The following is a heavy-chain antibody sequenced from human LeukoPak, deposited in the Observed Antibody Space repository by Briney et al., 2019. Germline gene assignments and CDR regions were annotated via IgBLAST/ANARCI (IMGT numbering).Heavy chain of an antibody. D-gene: IGHD7-27*01. Sequence: GGSLRLSCVGSGFTFSSDWMSWVRQAPGKGLERVANIKQDGSERYYVDSVKGRFTISRDNAKNSLYLQMHSLRAEDKAVYYCASDGGWGKLYSWGQGTLVTVSS. V-gene: IGHV3-7*01. CDR1: GFTFSSDW. CDR3: ASDGGWGKLYS. CDR2: IKQDGSER. J-gene: IGHJ4*02.